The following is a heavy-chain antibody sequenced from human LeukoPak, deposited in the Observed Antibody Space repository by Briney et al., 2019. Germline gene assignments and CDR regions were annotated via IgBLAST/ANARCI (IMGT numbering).Heavy chain of an antibody. CDR2: LDPADGET. CDR3: ATHRTTVITGLVY. Sequence: ASVKVSCKVSGYTLTDLSTHWVRQAPGKGLECFGGLDPADGETIYAQKFQGRVTMTEDTSTDTAYMELNSLRSEDTAVYYCATHRTTVITGLVYWGQGTLVSVSS. V-gene: IGHV1-24*01. CDR1: GYTLTDLS. J-gene: IGHJ4*02. D-gene: IGHD4-17*01.